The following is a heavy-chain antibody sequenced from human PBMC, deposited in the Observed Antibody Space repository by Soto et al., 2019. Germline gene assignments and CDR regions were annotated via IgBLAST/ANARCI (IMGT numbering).Heavy chain of an antibody. CDR3: ARVRDHDFSDY. D-gene: IGHD2-21*02. CDR1: GFTFSSYG. V-gene: IGHV3-33*01. J-gene: IGHJ4*02. Sequence: QVQLVESGGGVVQPGRSLRLSCAASGFTFSSYGMHWVRQAPGKGLEWVAVIWYDGSNKYYADSVKGRFTISRDNSKNTLYLQMNSLRAEDTAVYYCARVRDHDFSDYWGQGTLVTVSS. CDR2: IWYDGSNK.